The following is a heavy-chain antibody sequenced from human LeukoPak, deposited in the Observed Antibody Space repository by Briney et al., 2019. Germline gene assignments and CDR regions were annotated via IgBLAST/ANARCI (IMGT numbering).Heavy chain of an antibody. CDR1: GGSISSGGYY. CDR2: IYDSGSA. D-gene: IGHD6-19*01. CDR3: ARQWLVSPLFDY. J-gene: IGHJ4*02. Sequence: SQTLSLTCTVSGGSISSGGYYWSWIRQVPGKGLEWIGYIYDSGSAYYNPSLKSRVTISVDTSKNQLSLKLSSVTAADTAVYYCARQWLVSPLFDYWGQGTLVTVSS. V-gene: IGHV4-31*03.